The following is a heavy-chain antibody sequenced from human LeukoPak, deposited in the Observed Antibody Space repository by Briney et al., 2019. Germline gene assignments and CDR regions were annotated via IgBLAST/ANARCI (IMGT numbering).Heavy chain of an antibody. CDR3: SVMHRYYDGSGYWVQ. CDR1: GFIFSSYA. D-gene: IGHD3-22*01. Sequence: GGSLRLSCAASGFIFSSYAMSWVRQPPGKGLEWVSGISTNGGSTSYAGSVKGRPTIHRDNPRNMLYMEMNSLRAEDTAVYYCSVMHRYYDGSGYWVQWGQGTLVTVSS. CDR2: ISTNGGST. V-gene: IGHV3-23*01. J-gene: IGHJ4*02.